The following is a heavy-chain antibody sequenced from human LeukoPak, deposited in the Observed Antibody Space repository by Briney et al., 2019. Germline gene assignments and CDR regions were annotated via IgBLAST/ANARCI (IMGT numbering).Heavy chain of an antibody. CDR1: GYTFTGYY. Sequence: ASVKVSCKASGYTFTGYYMHWVRQAPGQGLEWMGWINPNSGGTNYAQKFQGRVTMTRDTSNSTAYMELSRLRSDDTAVYYCARDGDYDSSGYPIDYWGQGTLVTVSS. CDR2: INPNSGGT. V-gene: IGHV1-2*02. J-gene: IGHJ4*02. D-gene: IGHD3-22*01. CDR3: ARDGDYDSSGYPIDY.